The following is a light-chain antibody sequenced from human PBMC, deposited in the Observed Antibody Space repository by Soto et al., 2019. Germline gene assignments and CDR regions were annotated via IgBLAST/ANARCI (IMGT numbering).Light chain of an antibody. CDR1: QGISNS. V-gene: IGKV1-27*01. Sequence: DIQMTQSPSSLSASVGDRVTITCRASQGISNSLAWYQQKPGKVPKLLIYAASTLQSGVPSRFSGSGSGTDFTLTISSLQTEDVATYYCQKYNSALFTFGPGTKVDSK. CDR3: QKYNSALFT. J-gene: IGKJ3*01. CDR2: AAS.